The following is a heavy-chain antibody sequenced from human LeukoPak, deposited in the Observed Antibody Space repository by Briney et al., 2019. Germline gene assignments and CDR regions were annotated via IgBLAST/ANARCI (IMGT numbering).Heavy chain of an antibody. CDR1: GFTFNSYG. CDR3: ARVDSYCSGEGCYYYYGMDV. Sequence: GGSLRLSCVASGFTFNSYGIRWVRQAPGKGLEWVAVIWYDGSNKYYADSVKGRFTISRDNSKNTLYLQMDSLRAEDTAVYYCARVDSYCSGEGCYYYYGMDVWGQGTTVTASS. D-gene: IGHD2-15*01. V-gene: IGHV3-33*01. CDR2: IWYDGSNK. J-gene: IGHJ6*02.